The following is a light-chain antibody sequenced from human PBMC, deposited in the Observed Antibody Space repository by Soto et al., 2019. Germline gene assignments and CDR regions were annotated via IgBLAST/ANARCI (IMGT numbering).Light chain of an antibody. CDR3: QQYGNSPYS. J-gene: IGKJ2*03. CDR1: QSVSGRY. Sequence: VLTQSPGTLSLSPGERATLSCRASQSVSGRYLSWYQQKPGQAPRLLIYSASSRATGIPDRFSGSASGTAFTLTISRLESEDSAVYYCQQYGNSPYSFGQGTKLEIK. CDR2: SAS. V-gene: IGKV3-20*01.